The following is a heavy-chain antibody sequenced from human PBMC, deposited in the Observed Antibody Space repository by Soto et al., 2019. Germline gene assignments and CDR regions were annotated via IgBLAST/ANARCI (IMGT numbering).Heavy chain of an antibody. D-gene: IGHD2-15*01. CDR3: VRGGGGGLFAH. V-gene: IGHV3-11*06. CDR2: ISPGSRYP. CDR1: GFTFGDSY. J-gene: IGHJ4*02. Sequence: GGSLRLSCAGSGFTFGDSYMSWIRQAPGKGLEWLSYISPGSRYPAYADSVKGRFTISRDNAKSSLYLQMMSLTAEETAIYYCVRGGGGGLFAHWGQGTMVTVSS.